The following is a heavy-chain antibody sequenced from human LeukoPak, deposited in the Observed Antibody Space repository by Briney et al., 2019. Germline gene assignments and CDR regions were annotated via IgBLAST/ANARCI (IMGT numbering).Heavy chain of an antibody. CDR2: INSDGGRT. D-gene: IGHD1-26*01. V-gene: IGHV3-74*01. Sequence: GGSLRLSCAASGFPLSANWMHWVRHAPGKGLVWVARINSDGGRTIYADSVKGRFTVSRDNAKNSLYLQMNSLRAEDTAVYYCARDLESSGSYPMPLDYWGQGTLVTVSS. J-gene: IGHJ4*02. CDR1: GFPLSANW. CDR3: ARDLESSGSYPMPLDY.